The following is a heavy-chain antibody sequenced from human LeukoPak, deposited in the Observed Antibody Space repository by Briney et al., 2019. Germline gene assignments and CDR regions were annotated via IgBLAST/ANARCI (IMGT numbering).Heavy chain of an antibody. V-gene: IGHV3-49*03. J-gene: IGHJ4*02. CDR3: TRAPAAIGFDY. D-gene: IGHD2-2*01. CDR2: IRSKAYGGTT. CDR1: GFTFGDYA. Sequence: TGGSLRLSCTASGFTFGDYAMSWFRQAPGKGLEWVGFIRSKAYGGTTEYAASVKGRFTISRDDSKSIAYLQMNSLKTEDTAVYYCTRAPAAIGFDYWGQGTLVTVSS.